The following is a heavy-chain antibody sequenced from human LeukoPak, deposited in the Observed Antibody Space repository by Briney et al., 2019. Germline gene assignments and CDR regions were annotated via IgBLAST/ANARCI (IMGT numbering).Heavy chain of an antibody. Sequence: TTSETLSLTCTVSGGSISSYYWSWIRQPPGKGLEWIGYIYYSGSTNYNPSLKSRVTISVDTSKNQFSLKLSSVTAADTAVYYCARAPLDGGPFDYWGQGTLLTVSS. CDR1: GGSISSYY. CDR3: ARAPLDGGPFDY. V-gene: IGHV4-59*01. CDR2: IYYSGST. D-gene: IGHD3-16*01. J-gene: IGHJ4*02.